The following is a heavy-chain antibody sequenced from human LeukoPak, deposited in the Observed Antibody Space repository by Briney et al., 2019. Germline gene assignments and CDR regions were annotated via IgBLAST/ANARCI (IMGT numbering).Heavy chain of an antibody. CDR1: GGSISSGSYY. V-gene: IGHV4-61*02. Sequence: SETLSLTCTVPGGSISSGSYYWSWIRQPAGKGLEWIGRIYTSGSTNYNPSLKSRVTISVDTSKNQFSLKLSSVTAADTAVYYCARAGGIAAAGTGGFDIWGQGTMVTVSS. D-gene: IGHD6-13*01. J-gene: IGHJ3*02. CDR3: ARAGGIAAAGTGGFDI. CDR2: IYTSGST.